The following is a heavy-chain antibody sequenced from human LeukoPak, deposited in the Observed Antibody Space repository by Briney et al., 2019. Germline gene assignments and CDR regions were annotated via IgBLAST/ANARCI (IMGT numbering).Heavy chain of an antibody. CDR2: ISGSGGAT. Sequence: PGGSLRLSCTASGFTFSTHAMTWVRQFPGKVLEWVSVISGSGGATHYADSVKGRFTISRDNSKNTLYLQMNSLRAEDTAVYYCAKIPSGYDFGGYFDYWGQGTLVTVSS. V-gene: IGHV3-23*01. D-gene: IGHD5-12*01. CDR1: GFTFSTHA. CDR3: AKIPSGYDFGGYFDY. J-gene: IGHJ4*02.